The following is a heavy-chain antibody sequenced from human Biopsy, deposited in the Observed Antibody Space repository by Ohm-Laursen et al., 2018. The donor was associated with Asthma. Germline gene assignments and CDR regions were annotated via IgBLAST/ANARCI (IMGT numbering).Heavy chain of an antibody. V-gene: IGHV3-30*03. D-gene: IGHD3-22*01. CDR3: AGQSGQEYGDSIPFDT. CDR2: VSSDGHNK. CDR1: GFVFSQCG. J-gene: IGHJ3*02. Sequence: RSLRLSCSASGFVFSQCGMHWVRQGPGKGLEWVALVSSDGHNKYYEDSVKGRFTISRDNSRNRLYLQINSLTVEDSAVYFCAGQSGQEYGDSIPFDTWGQGTKVAVSS.